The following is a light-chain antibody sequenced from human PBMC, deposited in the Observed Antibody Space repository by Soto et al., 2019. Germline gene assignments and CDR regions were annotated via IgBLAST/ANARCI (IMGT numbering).Light chain of an antibody. Sequence: EIVLTQSPATLSLSPGERATLSCRASQSVSSYLAWYQQKPGQAPRLLIYDASNRATGIPARFSGSGSGTDFTLTISSLEPEDFAVYYCQQRRHWPPITFGPGTKVDIK. V-gene: IGKV3-11*01. CDR1: QSVSSY. CDR2: DAS. CDR3: QQRRHWPPIT. J-gene: IGKJ3*01.